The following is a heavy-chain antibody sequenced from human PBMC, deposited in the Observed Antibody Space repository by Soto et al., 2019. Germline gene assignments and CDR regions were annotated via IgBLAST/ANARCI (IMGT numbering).Heavy chain of an antibody. CDR2: TYYRSKWYN. D-gene: IGHD1-7*01. Sequence: SQTLSLTCAISVDSVSSNSAAWNWIRQSPSRGLEWLGRTYYRSKWYNDYAVSVKSRITINPDTSKNQFSLQLNSVTPEDTAVYYCARLPGTTDFRYYYYGMDVWGQGTTVTVSS. V-gene: IGHV6-1*01. CDR3: ARLPGTTDFRYYYYGMDV. CDR1: VDSVSSNSAA. J-gene: IGHJ6*02.